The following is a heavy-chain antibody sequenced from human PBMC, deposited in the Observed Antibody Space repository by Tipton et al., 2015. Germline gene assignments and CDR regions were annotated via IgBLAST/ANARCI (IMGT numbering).Heavy chain of an antibody. Sequence: TLSLTCTVSGGSVSSANYYWSWIRQPPGKGLEWIGYISYSGSTHYNPSLKSRVTISVDTSKNQFSLTLTSVTAADTAVYYCACQDYDSLTRDYQTVDYWGQGTLVTVSS. V-gene: IGHV4-61*01. CDR1: GGSVSSANYY. J-gene: IGHJ4*02. D-gene: IGHD3-9*01. CDR2: ISYSGST. CDR3: ACQDYDSLTRDYQTVDY.